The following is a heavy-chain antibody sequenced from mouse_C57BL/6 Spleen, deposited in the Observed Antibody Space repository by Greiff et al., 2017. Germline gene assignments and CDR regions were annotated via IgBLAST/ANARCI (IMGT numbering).Heavy chain of an antibody. D-gene: IGHD2-4*01. CDR3: ARGGYDYGGDY. J-gene: IGHJ2*01. CDR1: GYSITSGYY. CDR2: ISYDGSN. V-gene: IGHV3-6*01. Sequence: EVQLMESGPGLVKPSQSLSLTCSVTGYSITSGYYWNWIRQFPGNKLEWMGYISYDGSNNYNPSLKNRISITRDTSQNQFFLKFNSVTTEDTAIYYCARGGYDYGGDYWGQGTTLTVSS.